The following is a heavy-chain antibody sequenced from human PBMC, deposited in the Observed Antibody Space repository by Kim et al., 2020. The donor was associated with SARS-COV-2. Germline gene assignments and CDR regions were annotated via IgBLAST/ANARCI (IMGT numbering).Heavy chain of an antibody. Sequence: GGSLRLSCAASGFTFSDYYMSWIRQAPGKGLEWVSYISSSSSYTNYADSVKGRFTISRDNAKNSLYLQMNSLRAEDTAVYYCARSPGGEYYYGSGSYYLDYWGQGTLVTVSS. CDR2: ISSSSSYT. V-gene: IGHV3-11*03. CDR3: ARSPGGEYYYGSGSYYLDY. J-gene: IGHJ4*02. D-gene: IGHD3-10*01. CDR1: GFTFSDYY.